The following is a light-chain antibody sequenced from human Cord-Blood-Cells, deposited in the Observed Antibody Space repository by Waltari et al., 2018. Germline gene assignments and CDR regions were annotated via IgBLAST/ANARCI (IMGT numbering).Light chain of an antibody. Sequence: QSALTQPASVSGSPGQSITISCTGTSSAVGGYTYVSWYQQHPGKAPKPMIYEVSKRPSGVSNRFSGSKSGNTASLTISGLQAEDEADYYCSSYTSSSTYVFGTGTKVTVL. J-gene: IGLJ1*01. CDR2: EVS. CDR1: SSAVGGYTY. CDR3: SSYTSSSTYV. V-gene: IGLV2-14*01.